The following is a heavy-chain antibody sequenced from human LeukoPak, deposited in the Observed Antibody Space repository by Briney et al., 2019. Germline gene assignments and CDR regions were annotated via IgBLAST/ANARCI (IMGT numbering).Heavy chain of an antibody. Sequence: SETLSLTCTVSGGSISSSSYYWGWIRQPPGKGLEWIGSIYYSGSTYYNPSLKSRVTISVDTSKNQFSLKLSSVTAADTAVYYCARRPSHLWFREYRDYWGQGTLVTVSS. CDR1: GGSISSSSYY. V-gene: IGHV4-39*01. D-gene: IGHD3-10*01. J-gene: IGHJ4*02. CDR2: IYYSGST. CDR3: ARRPSHLWFREYRDY.